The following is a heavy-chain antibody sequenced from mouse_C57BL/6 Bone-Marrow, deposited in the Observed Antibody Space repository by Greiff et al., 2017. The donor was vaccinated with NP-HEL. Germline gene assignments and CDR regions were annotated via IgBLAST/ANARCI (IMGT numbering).Heavy chain of an antibody. CDR1: GFNIKDDY. V-gene: IGHV14-4*01. J-gene: IGHJ4*01. D-gene: IGHD1-1*02. CDR2: IDPENGDT. CDR3: TTWYYDAMDY. Sequence: EVQLQQSGAELVRPGASVKLSCTASGFNIKDDYMHWVKQRPEQGLEWIGWIDPENGDTEYASKFQGKATITADTSSNTAYLQLSSLTSEDTAVYYCTTWYYDAMDYWGQGTSVTASS.